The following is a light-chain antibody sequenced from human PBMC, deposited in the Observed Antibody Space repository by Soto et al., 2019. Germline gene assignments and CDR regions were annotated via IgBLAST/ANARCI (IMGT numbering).Light chain of an antibody. CDR3: AAWDDSLIWV. J-gene: IGLJ3*02. V-gene: IGLV1-47*02. CDR1: SSNIGSNY. CDR2: SHN. Sequence: QSALTQPPSASGTPGQRVTISCSGSSSNIGSNYVYWYQQLPGTAPKLLIYSHNQRPSGVPDRFSGSKSGTSASLAISGLRSDDEADYYCAAWDDSLIWVFGGGTKVTVL.